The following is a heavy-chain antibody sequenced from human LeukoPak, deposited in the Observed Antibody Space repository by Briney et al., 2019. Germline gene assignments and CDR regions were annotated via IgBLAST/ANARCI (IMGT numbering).Heavy chain of an antibody. V-gene: IGHV4-59*08. Sequence: SETLSLTCTVSGGSISSYYWSWIRQPPGKGLEWIGYIYYSGSTNYNPSLKSRATISVATSKNQFSLKLSSVTAADTAVYYCARLVEWFGEYSGFDPWGQGTLVTVSS. CDR2: IYYSGST. J-gene: IGHJ5*02. D-gene: IGHD3-10*01. CDR3: ARLVEWFGEYSGFDP. CDR1: GGSISSYY.